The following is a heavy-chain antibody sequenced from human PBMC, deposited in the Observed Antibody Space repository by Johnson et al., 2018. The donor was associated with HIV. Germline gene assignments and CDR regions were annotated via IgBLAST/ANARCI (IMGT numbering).Heavy chain of an antibody. Sequence: VQVVESGGGVVQPGRSLRLSCAASGFTFSSYGMHWVRQAPGKGLEWVSVIYSGGSTYYADSVKGRFTISRDNSKNTLYMQMNSLRAEDTAVYYCARDEPELGDAFDIWGQGTMVTVSS. J-gene: IGHJ3*02. CDR3: ARDEPELGDAFDI. D-gene: IGHD1-26*01. V-gene: IGHV3-NL1*01. CDR2: IYSGGST. CDR1: GFTFSSYG.